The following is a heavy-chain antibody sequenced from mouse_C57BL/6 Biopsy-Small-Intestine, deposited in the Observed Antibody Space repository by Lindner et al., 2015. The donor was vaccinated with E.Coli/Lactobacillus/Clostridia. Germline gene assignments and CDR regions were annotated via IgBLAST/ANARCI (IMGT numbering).Heavy chain of an antibody. CDR2: FDPEDDET. CDR3: ATRQPHYYDSSAYYYYYLDV. V-gene: IGHV1-18*01. CDR1: GYTFTELS. J-gene: IGHJ1*03. D-gene: IGHD1-1*01. Sequence: SVKVSCKVSGYTFTELSMHWVRQAPGKGLEWMGGFDPEDDETIYAQQFQGRVTMTEDTFTDTAYLELSSLRSEDTAVYYCATRQPHYYDSSAYYYYYLDVWGKGTTVIVSS.